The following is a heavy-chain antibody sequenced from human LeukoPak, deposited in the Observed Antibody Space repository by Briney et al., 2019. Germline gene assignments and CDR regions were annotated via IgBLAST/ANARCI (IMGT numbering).Heavy chain of an antibody. J-gene: IGHJ4*02. V-gene: IGHV4-61*01. CDR1: GGSVSSGSYY. Sequence: PSETLSLTCTVSGGSVSSGSYYWSWIRQPPGKGLEWVGYIYYSGSTYYNPSLKSRVTISVDTSKNQFSLKLSSVTAADTAVYYCARAYSSSWYAYFDYWGQGTLVTVSS. D-gene: IGHD6-13*01. CDR2: IYYSGST. CDR3: ARAYSSSWYAYFDY.